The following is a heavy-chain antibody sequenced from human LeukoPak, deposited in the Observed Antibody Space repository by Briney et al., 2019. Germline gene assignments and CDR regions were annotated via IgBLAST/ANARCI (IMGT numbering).Heavy chain of an antibody. Sequence: PGGSLRLSCAASGFTFSSYGMHWFRQAPGKGLEWVAVISYDGSNKYYADSVKGRFTISRDNSKNTLYLQMNSLRAEDTAVYYCAKDRLFRSYYYGMDVWGQGTTVTVSS. CDR3: AKDRLFRSYYYGMDV. CDR1: GFTFSSYG. J-gene: IGHJ6*02. CDR2: ISYDGSNK. D-gene: IGHD2-21*02. V-gene: IGHV3-30*18.